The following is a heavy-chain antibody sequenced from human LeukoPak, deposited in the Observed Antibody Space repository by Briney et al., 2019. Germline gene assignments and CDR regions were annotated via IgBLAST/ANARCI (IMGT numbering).Heavy chain of an antibody. J-gene: IGHJ5*02. CDR1: GYTFTSYD. D-gene: IGHD1-26*01. V-gene: IGHV1-8*01. CDR2: VNPNSGNT. Sequence: GASVKVSCKASGYTFTSYDINWVRQATGQGLEWMGWVNPNSGNTGYAQKFQGRVTMTRNTSISTAYMELSSLRSEDTAVYYCARGRASHTPWFDPWGQGTLVTVSS. CDR3: ARGRASHTPWFDP.